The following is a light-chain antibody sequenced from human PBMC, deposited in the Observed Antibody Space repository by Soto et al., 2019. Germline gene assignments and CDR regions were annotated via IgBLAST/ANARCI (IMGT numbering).Light chain of an antibody. CDR1: QSVDSRY. J-gene: IGKJ2*03. CDR3: QQYGSSPRYS. V-gene: IGKV3-20*01. CDR2: AVS. Sequence: PGERATLSCRASQSVDSRYLAWYQQKPGQAPRLVIHAVSRRATGIPDRFSGSGSGTDFTLTISRLEPEDFAEYYCQQYGSSPRYSFGQGTKVEIK.